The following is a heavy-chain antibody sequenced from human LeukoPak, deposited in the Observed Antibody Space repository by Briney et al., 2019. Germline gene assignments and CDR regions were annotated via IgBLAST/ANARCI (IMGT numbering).Heavy chain of an antibody. Sequence: ASVKVSCKASGYTFTSYDINWVQQATGQGLEWMGWMNPNSGNTGYAQKFQGRVAMTRNTSISTAYMELSSLRSEDTAVYYCARGYGDYPYYFDYWGQGTLVTVSS. CDR3: ARGYGDYPYYFDY. D-gene: IGHD4-17*01. CDR2: MNPNSGNT. CDR1: GYTFTSYD. J-gene: IGHJ4*02. V-gene: IGHV1-8*01.